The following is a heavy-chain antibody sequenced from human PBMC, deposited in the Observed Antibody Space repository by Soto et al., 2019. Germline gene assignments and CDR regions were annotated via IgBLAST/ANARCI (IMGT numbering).Heavy chain of an antibody. V-gene: IGHV5-51*01. Sequence: PWEPLKISCRGSGYSFTSYWIGRVRQMPGKGLEWMGIIYPGDSDTRYSPSFQGQVTMTRETSTSTIYMELSSLRSEDTAIYSCAREGGGMAVRRGGLDVWGQGTTVTVSS. CDR1: GYSFTSYW. CDR3: AREGGGMAVRRGGLDV. CDR2: IYPGDSDT. J-gene: IGHJ6*02. D-gene: IGHD6-6*01.